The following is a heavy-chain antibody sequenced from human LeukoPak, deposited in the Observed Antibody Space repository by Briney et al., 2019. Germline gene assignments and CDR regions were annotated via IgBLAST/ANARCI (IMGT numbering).Heavy chain of an antibody. Sequence: PGGSLRLSCAASGFTFSSYAMSWVRQPPGKGLEWVSAITGSGDSTFYADSVKGRCTISRDNSKNTLSLQMNTLRAEDTAVYYCAKENPVGGTNYFDYWGQGTLVTVSS. CDR1: GFTFSSYA. V-gene: IGHV3-23*01. J-gene: IGHJ4*02. CDR3: AKENPVGGTNYFDY. CDR2: ITGSGDST. D-gene: IGHD1-26*01.